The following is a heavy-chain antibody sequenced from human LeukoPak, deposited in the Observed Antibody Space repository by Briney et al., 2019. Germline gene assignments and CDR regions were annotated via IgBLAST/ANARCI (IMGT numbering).Heavy chain of an antibody. CDR3: ARGVGATRAYYDY. D-gene: IGHD2-15*01. Sequence: GGSLTLSCAPSGFSFSSYWMSWVRHAPGKRLEWVAYIRPDGNFQDYVDSVKGRFCSYRDNGKNTLYLQMNSLRAEHTGVYYCARGVGATRAYYDYWGQGTRVTVSS. V-gene: IGHV3-7*01. CDR2: IRPDGNFQ. J-gene: IGHJ4*02. CDR1: GFSFSSYW.